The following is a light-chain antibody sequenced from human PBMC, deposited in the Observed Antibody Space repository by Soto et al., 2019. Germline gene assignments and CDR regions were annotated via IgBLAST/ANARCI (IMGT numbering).Light chain of an antibody. CDR2: KAS. J-gene: IGKJ1*01. V-gene: IGKV1-5*03. CDR1: QSISSW. CDR3: QQYNSYWT. Sequence: TITCRASQSISSWLAWYQQKPGKAPKLLIYKASSLESGVPLRFSGSGSGTEFTLTISSLQPDDFATYYCQQYNSYWTFGQGTQVDIK.